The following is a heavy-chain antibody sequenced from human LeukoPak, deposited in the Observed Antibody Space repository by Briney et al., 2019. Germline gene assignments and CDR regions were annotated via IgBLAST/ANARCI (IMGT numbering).Heavy chain of an antibody. D-gene: IGHD6-19*01. J-gene: IGHJ6*02. V-gene: IGHV4-59*01. Sequence: PSETLSLTCTVSGGSISSYYWSWIRQPPGKGLEWSGYIYYSGSTNYNPSLKSRVTISVDTSKNQFSLKLSSVTAADTAVYYCARTNVGIAVAGTVANYYGMDVWGQGTTVTVSS. CDR1: GGSISSYY. CDR3: ARTNVGIAVAGTVANYYGMDV. CDR2: IYYSGST.